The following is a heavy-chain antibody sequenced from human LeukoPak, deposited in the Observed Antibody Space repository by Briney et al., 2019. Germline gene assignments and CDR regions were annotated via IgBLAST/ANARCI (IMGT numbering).Heavy chain of an antibody. CDR2: ISYSGTT. Sequence: SETLSLTCTVSGGSISNHYWSWIRQPPGKRLEWIGYISYSGTTKYIPSLKGRVTMSVDTSKNQFSLQLSSVTATDTAVYYCARGGTVMVAATDFDFWGQGTLVTVSS. J-gene: IGHJ4*02. D-gene: IGHD2-15*01. CDR1: GGSISNHY. V-gene: IGHV4-59*11. CDR3: ARGGTVMVAATDFDF.